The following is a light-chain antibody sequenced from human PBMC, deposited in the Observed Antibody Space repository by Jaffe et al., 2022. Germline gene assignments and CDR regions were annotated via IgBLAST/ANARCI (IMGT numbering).Light chain of an antibody. CDR3: LQDYNHPLT. J-gene: IGKJ1*01. Sequence: QMTQSPSSLSASVGDRVTITCRASQDIRNHLGWYQQKPGKAPKVLIYAASSLESGVPSRFSGSGSGTDFTLTISSLQPEDFATYYCLQDYNHPLTFGQGTKVESK. CDR1: QDIRNH. CDR2: AAS. V-gene: IGKV1-6*01.